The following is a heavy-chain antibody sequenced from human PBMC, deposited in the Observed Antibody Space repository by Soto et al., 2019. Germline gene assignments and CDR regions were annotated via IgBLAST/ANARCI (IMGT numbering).Heavy chain of an antibody. CDR1: GYNCDAYY. Sequence: SVKVSCKSSGYNCDAYYIHWVRQAPGQGLEWMGCVNAYNGATLFAQVFQGRVSMTRDTSITSAVMELSGLTSGDTAVYYCARSRSTVSRGSYFDVWGQGALVTASS. D-gene: IGHD4-4*01. CDR3: ARSRSTVSRGSYFDV. CDR2: VNAYNGAT. J-gene: IGHJ4*02. V-gene: IGHV1-2*02.